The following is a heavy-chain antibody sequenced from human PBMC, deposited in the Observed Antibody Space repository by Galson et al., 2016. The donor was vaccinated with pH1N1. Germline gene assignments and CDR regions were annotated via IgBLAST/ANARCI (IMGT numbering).Heavy chain of an antibody. CDR2: IYTTGTT. D-gene: IGHD1-1*01. CDR1: GGDSISFYS. CDR3: ARDVPGFLDWYYFDH. J-gene: IGHJ4*02. Sequence: SETLSLTCTVSGGDSISFYSWNWIRQPAGKGLEWIGRIYTTGTTTGTTNYNPSLKRRVTTSVDTSKNQVSLNLSSVTAADTAVYYCARDVPGFLDWYYFDHWGQGTLVTVSS. V-gene: IGHV4-4*07.